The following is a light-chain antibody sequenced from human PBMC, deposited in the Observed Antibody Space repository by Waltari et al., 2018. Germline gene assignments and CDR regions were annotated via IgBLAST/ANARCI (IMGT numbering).Light chain of an antibody. CDR3: QQYYCYPLT. V-gene: IGKV1-8*01. CDR1: QGISNY. Sequence: AIQITQSPSTLSASTGDKVTITFRASQGISNYLAWYQQKPGKAPTLLIYDASTLQRGVPSRFSGSGSGTDFTLTISCLQSEDFATFYCQQYYCYPLTFGPGTKVDVK. J-gene: IGKJ3*01. CDR2: DAS.